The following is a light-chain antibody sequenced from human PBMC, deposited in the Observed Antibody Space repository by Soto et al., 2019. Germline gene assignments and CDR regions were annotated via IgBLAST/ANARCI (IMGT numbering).Light chain of an antibody. CDR1: QSVSSL. J-gene: IGKJ4*01. CDR3: QQRSNWPLS. CDR2: DAS. V-gene: IGKV3-11*01. Sequence: EIVLTQSPATLSLSPGERATLSCRASQSVSSLLAWYQQKYGQPPRLLISDASNRATGVPARFSVSGSGTDFTLIISSLEPEDFAVYYCQQRSNWPLSFGGGTKVEI.